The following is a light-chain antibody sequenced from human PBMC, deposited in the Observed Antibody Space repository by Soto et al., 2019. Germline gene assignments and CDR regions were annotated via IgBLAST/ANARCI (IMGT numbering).Light chain of an antibody. CDR1: SSNIGGNS. CDR3: GSWDSCLSAYV. CDR2: DDN. J-gene: IGLJ1*01. Sequence: QSVLTQPHSVSAAPGQKVTISCSGNSSNIGGNSVSWYQQLPGTAPKLLIYDDNKRPSGIPDRFSGSKSGTSATLGITGFQTGDEADYYCGSWDSCLSAYVFGSGKKVTVL. V-gene: IGLV1-51*01.